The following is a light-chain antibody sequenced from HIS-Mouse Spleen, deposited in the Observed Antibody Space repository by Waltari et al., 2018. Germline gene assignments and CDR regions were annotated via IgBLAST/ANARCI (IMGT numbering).Light chain of an antibody. CDR3: YSTDSSGNHRV. Sequence: SYELTQPPSVSVSPGQTARNTCSGDALPKKYAYWYQQKSGKAHVLVIYEDSKRPSGIPERFSGSSSGTMATLTISGAQVEDEADYYCYSTDSSGNHRVFGGGTKLTVL. V-gene: IGLV3-10*01. J-gene: IGLJ2*01. CDR2: EDS. CDR1: ALPKKY.